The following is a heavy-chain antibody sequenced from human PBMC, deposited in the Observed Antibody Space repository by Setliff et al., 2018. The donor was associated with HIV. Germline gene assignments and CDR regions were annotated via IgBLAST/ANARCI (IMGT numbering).Heavy chain of an antibody. CDR1: GYSFTSYG. D-gene: IGHD2-15*01. CDR2: ISGYNGNT. V-gene: IGHV1-18*01. CDR3: AREGPCGNSCYSNY. Sequence: SVKVSCKASGYSFTSYGISWVRQAPGQGLEWMGWISGYNGNTNYAQKVQGRVTMTTETSTSTAYMELRSLRSDDTAVYYCAREGPCGNSCYSNYWGQGTLVTVSS. J-gene: IGHJ4*02.